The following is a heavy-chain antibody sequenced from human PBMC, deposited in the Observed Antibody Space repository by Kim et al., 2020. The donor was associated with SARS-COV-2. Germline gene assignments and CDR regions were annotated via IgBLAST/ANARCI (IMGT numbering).Heavy chain of an antibody. D-gene: IGHD3-10*01. V-gene: IGHV3-53*01. Sequence: GGSLRLSCAASGFTVSSNYMSWVRQAPGKGLEWVSVIYSGGSTYYADSVKGRFTISRDNSKNTLYLQMNSLRAEDTAVYYCARVNYYGSGSPDAFDIWGQGTMVTVSS. CDR3: ARVNYYGSGSPDAFDI. CDR1: GFTVSSNY. CDR2: IYSGGST. J-gene: IGHJ3*02.